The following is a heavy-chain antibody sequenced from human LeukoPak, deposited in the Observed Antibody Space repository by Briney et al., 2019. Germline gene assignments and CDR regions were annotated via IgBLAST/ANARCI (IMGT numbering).Heavy chain of an antibody. J-gene: IGHJ5*02. V-gene: IGHV1-69*05. D-gene: IGHD3-9*01. CDR1: GGTFSYA. CDR2: IIPIFGTA. CDR3: ARLGVGYDIQHWFDP. Sequence: AVKVSCKASGGTFSYAISWVRQAPGQGLEWMGGIIPIFGTADYAKQFQGRVTMTTHESRSTAYMQLSSLRSDDTSVYYCARLGVGYDIQHWFDPWGQGTLVTVS.